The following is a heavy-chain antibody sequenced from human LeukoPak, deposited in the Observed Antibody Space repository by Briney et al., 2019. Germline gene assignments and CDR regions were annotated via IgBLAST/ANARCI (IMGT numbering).Heavy chain of an antibody. V-gene: IGHV4-4*07. Sequence: SETLSLTCTVSGGSISNYYWSWIRQPAGKGLEWIGRIYTSGSTNYNPSLKSRVTMSVDTSKNQFSLKLNSVTAADTAVYYCARDPKGVGARYYFDYWGQGTLVTVSS. CDR2: IYTSGST. CDR1: GGSISNYY. D-gene: IGHD1-26*01. J-gene: IGHJ4*02. CDR3: ARDPKGVGARYYFDY.